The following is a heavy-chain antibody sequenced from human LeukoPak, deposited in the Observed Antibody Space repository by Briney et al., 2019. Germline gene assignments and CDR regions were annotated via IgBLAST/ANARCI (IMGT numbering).Heavy chain of an antibody. D-gene: IGHD3-10*01. CDR3: ARDAKYYFGSRTYFFFEY. V-gene: IGHV4-4*07. J-gene: IGHJ4*02. CDR2: IYTSGTT. CDR1: GGSFSSYY. Sequence: KPSETLSLTCAVYGGSFSSYYWSWIRQPAGKGLEWIGHIYTSGTTNYNPSLKSRVTMSIDTSKNQFSLKLSSVTAADTAIYYCARDAKYYFGSRTYFFFEYWGQGTLLTVSS.